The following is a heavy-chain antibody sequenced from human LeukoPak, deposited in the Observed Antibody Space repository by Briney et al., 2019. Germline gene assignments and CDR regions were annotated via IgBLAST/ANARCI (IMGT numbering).Heavy chain of an antibody. J-gene: IGHJ4*02. D-gene: IGHD2-15*01. CDR3: ARGHQDSSKYCSGGSCYSPYFDY. CDR2: INHSGST. CDR1: GGSFSGYY. Sequence: SETLSLTCAVYGGSFSGYYWSWIRQPPGKGLEWIGEINHSGSTNYNPSLKSRVTISVDTSKNQFSLKLSSVTAADTAVYYCARGHQDSSKYCSGGSCYSPYFDYWGQGTLVTVSS. V-gene: IGHV4-34*01.